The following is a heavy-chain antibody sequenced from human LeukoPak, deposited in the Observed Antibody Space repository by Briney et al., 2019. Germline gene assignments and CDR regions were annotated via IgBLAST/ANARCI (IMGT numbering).Heavy chain of an antibody. J-gene: IGHJ4*02. V-gene: IGHV3-30*02. CDR2: IWYDGSNK. D-gene: IGHD7-27*01. CDR1: GFTFSSYD. Sequence: GGSLRLSCAASGFTFSSYDTHWVRQAPGKGLDWVAFIWYDGSNKHYIDSVKGRFTISRDNSKNTLNLQMNSLRAEDTAVYYCARGDWGMYYFDYWGQGTLVTVSS. CDR3: ARGDWGMYYFDY.